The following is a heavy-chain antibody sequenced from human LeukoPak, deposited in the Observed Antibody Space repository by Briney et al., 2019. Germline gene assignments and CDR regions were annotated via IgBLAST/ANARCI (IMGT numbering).Heavy chain of an antibody. V-gene: IGHV4-59*01. CDR1: GGSISSYY. CDR3: ARDRVGGAPDSTLASYYYYYMDV. D-gene: IGHD3-10*01. CDR2: IYYSGST. Sequence: SETLSLTCTVSGGSISSYYWSWIRQPPGKGLEWIGYIYYSGSTNYNPSLKSRVTISVDTSKNQFSLKLSSVTAADTAVYYCARDRVGGAPDSTLASYYYYYMDVWGKGTTVTVSS. J-gene: IGHJ6*03.